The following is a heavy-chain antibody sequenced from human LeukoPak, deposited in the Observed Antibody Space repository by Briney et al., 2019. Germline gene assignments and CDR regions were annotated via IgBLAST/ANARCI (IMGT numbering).Heavy chain of an antibody. CDR3: AKNRDGGKYYFDY. V-gene: IGHV3-23*01. D-gene: IGHD4-23*01. CDR1: GFTFSSYD. CDR2: ISGSGGST. Sequence: PGGSLRLSCAASGFTFSSYDMSWVRQAPGKGLEWVSAISGSGGSTYYADSVKGRFTISRDNSKNTLYLRMNSLRAEDTAVYYCAKNRDGGKYYFDYWGQGTLVTVSS. J-gene: IGHJ4*02.